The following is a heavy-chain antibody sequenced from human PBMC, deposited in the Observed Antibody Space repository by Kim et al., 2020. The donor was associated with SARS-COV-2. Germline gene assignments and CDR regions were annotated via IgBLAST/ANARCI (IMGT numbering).Heavy chain of an antibody. CDR1: GFTFSSYS. CDR2: ISSSSSYI. D-gene: IGHD4-17*01. CDR3: ARDRFPTVVTPSSDWFDP. J-gene: IGHJ5*02. Sequence: GGSLRLSCAASGFTFSSYSMNWVRQAPGKGLEWVSSISSSSSYIYYADSVKGRFTISRDNAKNSLYLQMNSLRAEDTAVYYCARDRFPTVVTPSSDWFDPWGQGTLVTVSS. V-gene: IGHV3-21*01.